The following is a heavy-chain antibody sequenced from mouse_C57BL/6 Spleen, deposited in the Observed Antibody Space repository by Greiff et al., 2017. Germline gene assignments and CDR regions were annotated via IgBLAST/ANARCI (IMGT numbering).Heavy chain of an antibody. CDR3: ARNGNYPWFAY. D-gene: IGHD2-1*01. Sequence: ESGPGLVKPSQFLSLTCSVTGYSITSGYYWNWIRQFQGNKLEWMGYISYDGSNNYNPSLKNRISITRDTSKNQFFLKLNSVTTEDTATYYCARNGNYPWFAYWGQGTLVTVSA. J-gene: IGHJ3*01. CDR2: ISYDGSN. V-gene: IGHV3-6*01. CDR1: GYSITSGYY.